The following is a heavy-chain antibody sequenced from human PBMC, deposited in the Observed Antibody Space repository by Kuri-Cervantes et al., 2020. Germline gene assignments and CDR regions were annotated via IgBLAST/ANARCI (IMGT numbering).Heavy chain of an antibody. CDR2: IYTSGST. V-gene: IGHV4-4*07. CDR3: ARERSYGDYVVHWYFDL. CDR1: GGSISRYY. D-gene: IGHD4-17*01. J-gene: IGHJ2*01. Sequence: SETLSLTCTISGGSISRYYWSWIRQPAGKGLEWIGRIYTSGSTNYNPSLKSRVTISVDKSKNQFSLKLSSVTAADTAVYCCARERSYGDYVVHWYFDLWGRGTLVTVSS.